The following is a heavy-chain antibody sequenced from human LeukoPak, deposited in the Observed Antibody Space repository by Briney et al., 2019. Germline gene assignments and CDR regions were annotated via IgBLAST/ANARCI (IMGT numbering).Heavy chain of an antibody. CDR3: ARGQWELHRALDY. CDR2: IIPIFGTA. CDR1: GGTFSSYA. Sequence: ASVKVSCKASGGTFSSYAISWVRQAPGQGLEWIGGIIPIFGTANYAQKFQGRVTITTDESTSTAYMELSSLRSEDTAVYYCARGQWELHRALDYWGQGTLVTVSS. V-gene: IGHV1-69*05. J-gene: IGHJ4*02. D-gene: IGHD1-26*01.